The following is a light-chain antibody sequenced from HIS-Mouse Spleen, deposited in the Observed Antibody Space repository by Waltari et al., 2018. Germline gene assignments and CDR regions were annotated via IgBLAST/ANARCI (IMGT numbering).Light chain of an antibody. V-gene: IGLV2-23*01. Sequence: QSALTQPAYVSGSPGQSIPISCTGTSSAVGSYNLVSWYQQHPGKAPKLMIYEGSKRPSGVSNRFSGSKSGNTASLTISGLQAEDEADYYCCSYAGSSTWVFGGGTKLTVL. J-gene: IGLJ3*02. CDR2: EGS. CDR3: CSYAGSSTWV. CDR1: SSAVGSYNL.